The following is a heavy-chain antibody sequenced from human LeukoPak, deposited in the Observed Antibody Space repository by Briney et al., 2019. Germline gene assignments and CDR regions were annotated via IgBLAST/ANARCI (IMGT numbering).Heavy chain of an antibody. CDR2: IRYDGSNK. J-gene: IGHJ4*02. D-gene: IGHD3-3*01. CDR1: GFTFSSYG. V-gene: IGHV3-30*02. CDR3: AKSRFLEWLLNY. Sequence: TGGSLRLSCAASGFTFSSYGMHWVRQAPGKGLEWVAFIRYDGSNKYYADSVKGRFAISRDNSKNTLYLQMNSLRAEDTAVYYCAKSRFLEWLLNYWGQGTLVTVSS.